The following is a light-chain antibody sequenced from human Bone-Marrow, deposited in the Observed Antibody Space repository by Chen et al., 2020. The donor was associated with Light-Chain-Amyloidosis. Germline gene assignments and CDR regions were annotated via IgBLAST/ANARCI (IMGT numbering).Light chain of an antibody. CDR3: QQIDTHPFT. CDR1: QVIRGY. CDR2: ATS. Sequence: DIQLTQSPSSLSASVGDRVTITCRDSQVIRGYLDWYQQKPGKAPKLLIYATSTLQSGVPSRFSGSGSGTEFTLTISSLQPEDFATYYSQQIDTHPFTFGPGTRVDIK. V-gene: IGKV1-9*01. J-gene: IGKJ3*01.